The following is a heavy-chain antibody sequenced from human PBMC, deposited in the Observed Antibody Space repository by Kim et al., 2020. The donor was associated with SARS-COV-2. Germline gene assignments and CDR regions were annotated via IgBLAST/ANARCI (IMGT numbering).Heavy chain of an antibody. CDR3: ARQGIAAAGSYYYYYGMDV. CDR2: IIPILGIA. V-gene: IGHV1-69*04. Sequence: SVKVSCKASGGTFSSYAISWVRQAPGQGLEWMGRIIPILGIANYAQKFQGRVTITADKSTSTAYMELSSLRSEDTAVYYCARQGIAAAGSYYYYYGMDVWGQGTTVTVSS. J-gene: IGHJ6*02. CDR1: GGTFSSYA. D-gene: IGHD6-13*01.